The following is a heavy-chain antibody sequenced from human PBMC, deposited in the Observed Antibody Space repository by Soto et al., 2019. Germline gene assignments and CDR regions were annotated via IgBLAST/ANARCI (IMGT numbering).Heavy chain of an antibody. Sequence: SETLSLTCTVSGGSISSGDCYWSWIRQPPGKGLEWIGYIYYSGSTYYNPSLKSRVTISVDTSKNQFSLKLSSVTAADTAVYYCARGIREARPDWFDPWGQGTLVTVSS. CDR2: IYYSGST. CDR1: GGSISSGDCY. CDR3: ARGIREARPDWFDP. J-gene: IGHJ5*02. D-gene: IGHD6-6*01. V-gene: IGHV4-30-4*01.